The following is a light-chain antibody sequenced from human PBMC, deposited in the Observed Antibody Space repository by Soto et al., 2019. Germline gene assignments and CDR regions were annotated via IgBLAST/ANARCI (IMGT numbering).Light chain of an antibody. CDR3: TSYAAGKNVV. V-gene: IGLV2-8*01. CDR1: SSDVGNYNY. Sequence: QCALTQPPSASGSPGQSVTISCTGTSSDVGNYNYVSWYQQYPGKAPKLMIYEVNKRPSGVPDRFSGSKSGNTASLTVSGLQAEDEADYYCTSYAAGKNVVLGGGTKLTVL. J-gene: IGLJ2*01. CDR2: EVN.